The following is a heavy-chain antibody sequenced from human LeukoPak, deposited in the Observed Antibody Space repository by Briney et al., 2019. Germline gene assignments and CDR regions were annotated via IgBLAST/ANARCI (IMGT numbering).Heavy chain of an antibody. CDR3: ASIDGYKDAFDI. V-gene: IGHV3-74*01. CDR1: GFTFSSYW. J-gene: IGHJ3*02. CDR2: INSDGSST. D-gene: IGHD5-24*01. Sequence: PGGSLRLSCAASGFTFSSYWMHWVRQAPGKGLVRVSRINSDGSSTSYADSVKGRFTISRDNAKNTLYLQMNSLRAEDTAVYYCASIDGYKDAFDIWGQGTMVTVSS.